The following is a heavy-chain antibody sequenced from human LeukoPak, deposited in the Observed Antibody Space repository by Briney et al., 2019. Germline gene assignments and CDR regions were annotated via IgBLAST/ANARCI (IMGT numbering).Heavy chain of an antibody. CDR2: ISCNSGSI. D-gene: IGHD5-24*01. CDR3: AKDLGPGSMATSPGFDY. Sequence: GRSLRLSCAASGFTFDDYAMHWVRQAPGKGLEWVSGISCNSGSIGYADSVKGRFTISRDNAKTSLYLQMNSLRAEDTALYYCAKDLGPGSMATSPGFDYWGQGTLVTVSS. V-gene: IGHV3-9*01. CDR1: GFTFDDYA. J-gene: IGHJ4*02.